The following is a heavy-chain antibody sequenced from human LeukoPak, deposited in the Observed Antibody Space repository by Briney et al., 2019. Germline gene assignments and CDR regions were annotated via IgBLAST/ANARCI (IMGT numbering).Heavy chain of an antibody. V-gene: IGHV4-39*07. D-gene: IGHD4-23*01. CDR3: AREGGDYGGNSQFWYFDL. J-gene: IGHJ2*01. CDR1: GGSLRPSNYY. CDR2: IFFSGST. Sequence: SETLSLTCPVSGGSLRPSNYYWGWVRQPPRKGLGWVGNIFFSGSTYYSPSLKSRVTISLDTSRNQFSLKLSSVTAADTAVYYCAREGGDYGGNSQFWYFDLWGRGTLVTVSS.